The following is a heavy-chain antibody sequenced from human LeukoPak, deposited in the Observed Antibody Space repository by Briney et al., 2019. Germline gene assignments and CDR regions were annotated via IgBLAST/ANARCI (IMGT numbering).Heavy chain of an antibody. CDR1: GGSISCADFY. CDR3: ARGSDFFDY. CDR2: IYYSGSA. V-gene: IGHV4-31*11. J-gene: IGHJ4*02. Sequence: PSQTLSLTCAVSGGSISCADFYWSWIRQHPGKGLEWIGFIYYSGSAYYNPSLKSRVSISIDTSKNQFSLTLNSVTAADTAVYYCARGSDFFDYWGQGTLVTVSS.